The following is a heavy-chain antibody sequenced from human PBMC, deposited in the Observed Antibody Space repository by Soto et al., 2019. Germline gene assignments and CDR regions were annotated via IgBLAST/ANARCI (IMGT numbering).Heavy chain of an antibody. CDR1: AYSITSGYS. CDR2: IYHSGNT. V-gene: IGHV4-38-2*02. J-gene: IGHJ6*02. Sequence: SETLSLTCTVSAYSITSGYSWGWIRQPPGKGLEWIGSIYHSGNTHSNPSPKSRVSISLDTSKNQFSLRLSSGTAADTAVYDCAREGGASCSGGGCYSGFYYYAMDVWGQGTTVTVSS. CDR3: AREGGASCSGGGCYSGFYYYAMDV. D-gene: IGHD2-15*01.